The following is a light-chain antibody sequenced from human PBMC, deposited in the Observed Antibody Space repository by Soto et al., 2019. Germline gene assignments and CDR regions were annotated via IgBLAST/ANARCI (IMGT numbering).Light chain of an antibody. CDR3: QQLNNYPWT. CDR1: QGPNSY. V-gene: IGKV1-9*01. J-gene: IGKJ1*01. CDR2: AAA. Sequence: DIPLTQSPSFLSASVGDRVTITCRASQGPNSYLAWYQQKPGKAPKLLIYAAATLQSGVPSRFSGSGSGTQYTLTNSSVKPEDFATYYCQQLNNYPWTFGQGTKVEIK.